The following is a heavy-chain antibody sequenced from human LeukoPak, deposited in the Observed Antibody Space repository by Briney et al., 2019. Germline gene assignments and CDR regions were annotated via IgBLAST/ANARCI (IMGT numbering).Heavy chain of an antibody. CDR3: ARDLLPSVVVAAKISDYYYYYYMDV. CDR1: GYTFTRYG. V-gene: IGHV1-18*01. Sequence: ASVKVSCKASGYTFTRYGISWVRQAPGHGLEWMGWISAYNGNTKSAQKNQGRVTMTTDTSTSIAYIEVRSLRSDDTAVYYCARDLLPSVVVAAKISDYYYYYYMDVWGKGTTVTVSS. D-gene: IGHD2-15*01. J-gene: IGHJ6*03. CDR2: ISAYNGNT.